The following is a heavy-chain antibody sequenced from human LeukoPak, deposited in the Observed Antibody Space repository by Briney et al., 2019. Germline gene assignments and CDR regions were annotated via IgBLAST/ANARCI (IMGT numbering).Heavy chain of an antibody. D-gene: IGHD2-15*01. CDR3: ARVEYCSGGSCLDY. CDR2: IIPILGIA. Sequence: SVKVSCKASGGTFSSYTISWVRQAPGQGVEWMGRIIPILGIANYAQKFQGRVTITADKSTSTAYMELSSLRSEDTAVYYCARVEYCSGGSCLDYWGQGTLVTVSS. J-gene: IGHJ4*02. CDR1: GGTFSSYT. V-gene: IGHV1-69*02.